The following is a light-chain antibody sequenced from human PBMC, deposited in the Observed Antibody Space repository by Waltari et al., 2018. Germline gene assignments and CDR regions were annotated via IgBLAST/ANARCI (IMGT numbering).Light chain of an antibody. CDR1: QSVSRT. V-gene: IGKV3-20*01. CDR2: GAS. Sequence: EIVLTQSPGTLSLSPGARATLSCRASQSVSRTLAWYQQKPGQAPKLLIYGASIRATGIPDRFTGSGSGTDFSLTISSLEPEDFXIYFCQHYVRLPATFGQGTKVEIK. CDR3: QHYVRLPAT. J-gene: IGKJ1*01.